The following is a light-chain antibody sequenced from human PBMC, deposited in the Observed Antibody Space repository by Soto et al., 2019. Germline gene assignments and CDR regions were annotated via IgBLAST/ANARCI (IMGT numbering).Light chain of an antibody. V-gene: IGLV2-23*01. J-gene: IGLJ2*01. CDR2: EGS. CDR3: PSYAGSNILVV. CDR1: STDIGTYNL. Sequence: QSALTQPGSLSGSPGQSITISCSGTSTDIGTYNLVSWYQQHPGKAPKLIIFEGSRLPSGVSSRFSGSKSGNTASLTISGLRPEDEADYYCPSYAGSNILVVFGGGTQLTVL.